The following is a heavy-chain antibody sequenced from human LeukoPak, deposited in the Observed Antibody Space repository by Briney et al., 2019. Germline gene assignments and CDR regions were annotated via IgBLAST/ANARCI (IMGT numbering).Heavy chain of an antibody. V-gene: IGHV3-30*02. CDR3: ARVRSSSSPTGVDY. CDR2: IRYDGSNK. CDR1: GFTFSSYD. Sequence: GGSLRLSCAASGFTFSSYDIHWVRQAPGKGLEWVAFIRYDGSNKYYADSVKGRFTISRDNAKNTLYLQMNSLRAEDTAVYYCARVRSSSSPTGVDYWGQGTLVTVSS. J-gene: IGHJ4*02. D-gene: IGHD6-6*01.